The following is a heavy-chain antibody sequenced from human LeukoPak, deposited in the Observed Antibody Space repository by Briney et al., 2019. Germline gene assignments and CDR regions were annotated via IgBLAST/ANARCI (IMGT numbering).Heavy chain of an antibody. Sequence: GGSLRLSCAASGFTFSSYGMHWVRQAPGKGLEWVAVISYDGGNKYYADSVKGRFTISRDNSKNTLYLQMNSLRAEDTAVYYCAKGRVDYYDSSDAFDIWGQGTMVTVSS. CDR3: AKGRVDYYDSSDAFDI. CDR1: GFTFSSYG. V-gene: IGHV3-30*18. CDR2: ISYDGGNK. J-gene: IGHJ3*02. D-gene: IGHD3-22*01.